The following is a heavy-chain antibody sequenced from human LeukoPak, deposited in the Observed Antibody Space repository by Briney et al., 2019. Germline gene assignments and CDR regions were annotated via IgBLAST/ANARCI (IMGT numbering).Heavy chain of an antibody. CDR1: GFTFSDYA. Sequence: PGGSLRLSCAASGFTFSDYAMSWVRQAPGKGLEWVSAISGTGGSTWYADSVKGRVTISRDNSKNTLYLQMNSLRAEDTAVYYCAKDSYDSSGSRYDYWGRGTLVTVSS. D-gene: IGHD3-22*01. CDR3: AKDSYDSSGSRYDY. J-gene: IGHJ4*02. CDR2: ISGTGGST. V-gene: IGHV3-23*01.